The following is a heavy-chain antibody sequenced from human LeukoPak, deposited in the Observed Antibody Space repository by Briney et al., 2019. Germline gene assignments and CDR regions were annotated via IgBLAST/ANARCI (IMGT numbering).Heavy chain of an antibody. V-gene: IGHV4-34*01. Sequence: PSETLSLTCAVYGGSFSGYYWSWIRQPPGKGLEWIGEINHSGSTNYNPSLKSRVTISVDTSKNQFSLKLSSVTAADTAVYYCARGSSGWYDSFDPWGQGTLVTVSS. CDR3: ARGSSGWYDSFDP. CDR1: GGSFSGYY. D-gene: IGHD6-19*01. J-gene: IGHJ5*02. CDR2: INHSGST.